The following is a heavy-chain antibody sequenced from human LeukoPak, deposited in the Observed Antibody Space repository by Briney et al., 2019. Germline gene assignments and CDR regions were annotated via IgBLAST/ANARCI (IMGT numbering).Heavy chain of an antibody. CDR1: GFTFSSYA. V-gene: IGHV3-23*01. J-gene: IGHJ4*02. Sequence: PGGSLRLSCAASGFTFSSYAMSWVRQAPGKGLEWVSAISGSGGSTYYADSVKGRFTISRDNSKNTLYLQMNSLRAEDTAVYYCAKAASYYDFWSGLIDYWGQGTLVTVSS. CDR3: AKAASYYDFWSGLIDY. D-gene: IGHD3-3*01. CDR2: ISGSGGST.